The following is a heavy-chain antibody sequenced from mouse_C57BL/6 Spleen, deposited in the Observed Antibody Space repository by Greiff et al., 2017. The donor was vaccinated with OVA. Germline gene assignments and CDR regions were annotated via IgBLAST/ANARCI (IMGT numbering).Heavy chain of an antibody. CDR3: ARNWDD. J-gene: IGHJ2*01. CDR2: ISDGGSYT. Sequence: EVQLVESGGGLVKPGGSLKLSCAASGFTFSSYAMSWVRQTPEKRLEWVATISDGGSYTYYPDNVKGRFTISRDNAKNNLYLQMSHLKSEDTAMYDCARNWDDWGQGTTLTVSS. V-gene: IGHV5-4*01. CDR1: GFTFSSYA. D-gene: IGHD4-1*01.